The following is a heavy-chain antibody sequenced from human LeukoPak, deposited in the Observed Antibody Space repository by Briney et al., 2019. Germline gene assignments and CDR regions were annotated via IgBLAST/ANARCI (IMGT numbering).Heavy chain of an antibody. CDR2: IKQDGSEK. Sequence: GGSLRLSCAASGFTFSTYWMSWVRQAPGKGLEWVANIKQDGSEKYYVDPVKGRFTISRENAKNSLYLQMNSLRAEDTAVYYCARERNPNYYYMDVWGKGTTVTISS. J-gene: IGHJ6*03. CDR1: GFTFSTYW. CDR3: ARERNPNYYYMDV. V-gene: IGHV3-7*01. D-gene: IGHD1-14*01.